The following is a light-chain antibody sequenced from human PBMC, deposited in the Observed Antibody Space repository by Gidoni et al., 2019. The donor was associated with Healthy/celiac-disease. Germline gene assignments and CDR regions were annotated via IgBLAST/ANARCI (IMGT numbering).Light chain of an antibody. CDR3: QSAGSSGTSTRVV. CDR2: KDS. V-gene: IGLV3-25*03. J-gene: IGLJ2*01. CDR1: ALPKQY. Sequence: SFELTPPPPVSVSPCQTARITCSGDALPKQYAYWYQQKPGQAPVLVIYKDSERPSGIPERFSDSSSGTTVTLTISGVQAEDEADYYGQSAGSSGTSTRVVFGGGTKLTVL.